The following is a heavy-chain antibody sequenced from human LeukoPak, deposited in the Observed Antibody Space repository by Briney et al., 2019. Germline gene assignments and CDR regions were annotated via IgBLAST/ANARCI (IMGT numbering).Heavy chain of an antibody. CDR2: IGDTGGTT. V-gene: IGHV3-64D*09. CDR3: VKDFPYTFDY. Sequence: GGSLRLSCSASGFTFSNCNMHWVRQSPGKGLEHVSIIGDTGGTTRYADSVKGRFSVSRDNSKNTLYLQMSSLRPDDTAIYYCVKDFPYTFDYWGQGTLVTVSS. CDR1: GFTFSNCN. D-gene: IGHD1-1*01. J-gene: IGHJ4*02.